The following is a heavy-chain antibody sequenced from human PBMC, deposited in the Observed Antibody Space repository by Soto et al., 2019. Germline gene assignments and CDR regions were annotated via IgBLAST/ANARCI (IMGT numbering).Heavy chain of an antibody. Sequence: GGSLRLSCAASGFTFSSYAMSWVRQAPGKGLEWVSAISSSGGSTYYEDSAKGRFTISRDNSKNTLYLQMNSLRAEDEAVYYCSKDLDGSGGCCSHDAFDIWGQGTMVTVS. CDR1: GFTFSSYA. D-gene: IGHD2-15*01. CDR2: ISSSGGST. V-gene: IGHV3-23*01. J-gene: IGHJ3*02. CDR3: SKDLDGSGGCCSHDAFDI.